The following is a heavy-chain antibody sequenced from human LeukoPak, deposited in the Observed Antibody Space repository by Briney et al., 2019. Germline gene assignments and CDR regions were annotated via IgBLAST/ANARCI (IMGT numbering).Heavy chain of an antibody. V-gene: IGHV3-30-3*01. J-gene: IGHJ4*02. D-gene: IGHD4-17*01. Sequence: PGGSLRLSCAASGFTFSSYAMHWVRQAPGKGLEWVAVISYDGSNKYYADSVKGRFTISRDNSKNTLYLQMNSLRAEDTAVYYCARAIYGSGTDYWGQGTLVTVSS. CDR1: GFTFSSYA. CDR3: ARAIYGSGTDY. CDR2: ISYDGSNK.